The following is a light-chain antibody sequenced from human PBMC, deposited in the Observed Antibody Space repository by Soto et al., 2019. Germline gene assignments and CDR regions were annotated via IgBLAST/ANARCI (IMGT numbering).Light chain of an antibody. Sequence: MVMTQSPATLSVSPGERATLSCRASQSISSDVAWYQQKPGQAPRLLIYGASTTATGIPARFSGSGSGTEFTLTISSMQSEDFAVYNCQQYNKLPRTFGQGTK. J-gene: IGKJ2*01. V-gene: IGKV3-15*01. CDR3: QQYNKLPRT. CDR1: QSISSD. CDR2: GAS.